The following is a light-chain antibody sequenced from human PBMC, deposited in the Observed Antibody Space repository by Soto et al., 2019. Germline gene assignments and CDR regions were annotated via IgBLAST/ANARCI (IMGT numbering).Light chain of an antibody. J-gene: IGKJ5*01. CDR2: GAS. V-gene: IGKV3-20*01. CDR3: QQYGSSPIT. Sequence: ESVLKQSPGTLSLYPGDRATLSCRASQSVGHNYLAWFQQKPGQAPRLLIYGASSRATGIPDRFRGSGSGTDFTLTINRLEPEDFALYHCQQYGSSPITFGQGTLLEVK. CDR1: QSVGHNY.